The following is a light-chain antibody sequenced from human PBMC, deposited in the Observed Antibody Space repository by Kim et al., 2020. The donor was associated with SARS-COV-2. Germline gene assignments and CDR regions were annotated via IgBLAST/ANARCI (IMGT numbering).Light chain of an antibody. CDR2: KAS. CDR3: QQYDSYSSIP. J-gene: IGKJ4*01. Sequence: VGQRVTINSRARKNINSLLAWYQQKQGKAPNLLLWKASTLESGVPSRFSGSGFGTEFTLPISSLQPDDFATYSCQQYDSYSSIPFGGGTKLEI. V-gene: IGKV1-5*03. CDR1: KNINSL.